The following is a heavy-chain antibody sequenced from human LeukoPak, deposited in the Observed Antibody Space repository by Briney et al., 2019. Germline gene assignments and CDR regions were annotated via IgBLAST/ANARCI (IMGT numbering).Heavy chain of an antibody. CDR1: GGSISSGGYY. J-gene: IGHJ4*02. CDR3: ARDLFAPYCSSTSCYYY. Sequence: PSETLSLTCTVSGGSISSGGYYWSWIRQPPGKGLEWIGYIYHSGSTYYNPSLKSRVTISVDRSKSQFSLKLSSVTAADTAVYYCARDLFAPYCSSTSCYYYWGQGTLVTVSS. D-gene: IGHD2-2*01. V-gene: IGHV4-30-2*01. CDR2: IYHSGST.